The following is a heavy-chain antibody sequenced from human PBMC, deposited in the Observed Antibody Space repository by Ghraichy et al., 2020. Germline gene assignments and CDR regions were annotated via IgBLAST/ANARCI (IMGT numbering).Heavy chain of an antibody. CDR3: ARAQEGDYDDACDI. D-gene: IGHD4-17*01. CDR2: INGEGDLT. J-gene: IGHJ3*02. Sequence: ISAINGEGDLTYYADSVKGRFIISRDTSRNTLYLQMNSLGAEDAALYYCARAQEGDYDDACDIWGQGT. V-gene: IGHV3-23*01.